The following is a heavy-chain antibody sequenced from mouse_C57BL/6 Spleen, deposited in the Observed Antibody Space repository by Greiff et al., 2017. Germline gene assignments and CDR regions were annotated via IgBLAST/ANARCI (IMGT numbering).Heavy chain of an antibody. D-gene: IGHD1-1*01. V-gene: IGHV1-50*01. J-gene: IGHJ2*01. CDR2: IDPSDSYT. Sequence: QVQLQQPGAELVKPGASVKLSCKASGYTFTSYWMQWVKQRPGQGLEWIGEIDPSDSYTNYNQKFKGKATLTVDTSSSTAYMQLSSLTSEDSAVYYCARGDPTVVANYFDYWGQGTTLTVSS. CDR3: ARGDPTVVANYFDY. CDR1: GYTFTSYW.